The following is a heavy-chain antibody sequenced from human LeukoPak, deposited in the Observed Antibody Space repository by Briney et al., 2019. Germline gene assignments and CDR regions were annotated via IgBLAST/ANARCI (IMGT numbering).Heavy chain of an antibody. D-gene: IGHD3-22*01. J-gene: IGHJ4*02. CDR3: ATGVYYYDSSGYSQFDY. Sequence: ASVKVSCKVSGYTLTELSMHWVRQAPGKGLEWMGGLDPEDGETIYAQKFQGRVTMTEDTSTDTAYMELSSLRSEDTAVYYCATGVYYYDSSGYSQFDYWGQGTLVTVPS. CDR2: LDPEDGET. V-gene: IGHV1-24*01. CDR1: GYTLTELS.